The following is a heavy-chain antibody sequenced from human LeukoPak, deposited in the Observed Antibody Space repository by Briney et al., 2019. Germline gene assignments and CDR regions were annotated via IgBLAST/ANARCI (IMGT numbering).Heavy chain of an antibody. CDR1: GGTFSSYA. J-gene: IGHJ4*02. CDR3: ARVPAK. V-gene: IGHV1-69*04. CDR2: IIPILGIA. Sequence: GASVKVSCKASGGTFSSYAISWVRQAPGQGLEWMGRIIPILGIANYAQKLQGRVTMTTDTSTSTAYMELRSLRSDDTAVYYCARVPAKWGQGTLVTVSS.